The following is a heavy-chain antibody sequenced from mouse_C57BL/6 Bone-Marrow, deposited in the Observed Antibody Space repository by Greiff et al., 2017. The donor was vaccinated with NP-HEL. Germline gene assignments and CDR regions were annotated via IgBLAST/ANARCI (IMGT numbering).Heavy chain of an antibody. V-gene: IGHV2-6-1*01. J-gene: IGHJ4*01. CDR3: ARHGYMINYYAMDY. CDR2: IWSDGST. D-gene: IGHD2-4*01. CDR1: GFSLTSYG. Sequence: QVQLKESGPGLVAPSQSLSITCTVSGFSLTSYGVHWVRQPPGKGLEWLVVIWSDGSTTYNSALKSRLSISKDNSKSQVFLKMNSLQTDDTAMYYCARHGYMINYYAMDYWGQGTSVTVSS.